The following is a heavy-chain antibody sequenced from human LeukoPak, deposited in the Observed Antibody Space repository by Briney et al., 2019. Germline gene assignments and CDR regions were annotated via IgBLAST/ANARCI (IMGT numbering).Heavy chain of an antibody. CDR1: GGSISSSSYY. Sequence: PSETLSLTCTVSGGSISSSSYYWGWIRQPPGKGLEGIGSIYYSGSTYYNPSLKSRLTITVATSRTQYSLKLSSVTAAATAVYYCARHETIKGVTVVVPAAIDYWGQGTLVTASS. V-gene: IGHV4-39*01. J-gene: IGHJ4*02. CDR3: ARHETIKGVTVVVPAAIDY. CDR2: IYYSGST. D-gene: IGHD2-2*01.